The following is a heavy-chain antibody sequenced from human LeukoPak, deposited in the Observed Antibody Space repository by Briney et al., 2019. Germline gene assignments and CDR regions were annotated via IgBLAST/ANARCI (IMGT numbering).Heavy chain of an antibody. V-gene: IGHV1-46*01. Sequence: ASVKVSCKASGYTFTSYYMHWVRQAPGQGLEWMGIINPSGGSTSYAQKFQGGVTMTRDMSTSTVYMELSSLRSEDTAVYYCARDLGAGVLYPDYWGQGTLVTVSS. D-gene: IGHD3-10*01. CDR2: INPSGGST. CDR1: GYTFTSYY. CDR3: ARDLGAGVLYPDY. J-gene: IGHJ4*02.